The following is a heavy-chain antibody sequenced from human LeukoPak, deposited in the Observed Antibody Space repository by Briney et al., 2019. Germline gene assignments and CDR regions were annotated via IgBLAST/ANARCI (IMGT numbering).Heavy chain of an antibody. D-gene: IGHD6-19*01. J-gene: IGHJ5*02. CDR3: ARGLPVAGIVGWFDP. Sequence: ASVKVSCKASGYTFTSYGISWVRQAPGQGLEWMGWISAYNGNTNYAQKLQGRVTMTTDTSTSTAYMELRSLRSDDTAVYYCARGLPVAGIVGWFDPWGQGTLVTVSS. CDR2: ISAYNGNT. V-gene: IGHV1-18*01. CDR1: GYTFTSYG.